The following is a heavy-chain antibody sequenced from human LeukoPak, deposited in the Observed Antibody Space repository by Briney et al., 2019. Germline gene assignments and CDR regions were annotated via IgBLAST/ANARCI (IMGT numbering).Heavy chain of an antibody. CDR3: AKGEDSSGWLIDY. CDR1: GFTFSNYW. D-gene: IGHD6-19*01. J-gene: IGHJ4*02. CDR2: INSDGRST. V-gene: IGHV3-74*01. Sequence: PGGSLRLSCAASGFTFSNYWMHWVRQAPGKGLVWVSRINSDGRSTTYADSVKGRFTISRDNSKNTLYLQMNSLRAEDTAVYYCAKGEDSSGWLIDYWGQGTLVTVSS.